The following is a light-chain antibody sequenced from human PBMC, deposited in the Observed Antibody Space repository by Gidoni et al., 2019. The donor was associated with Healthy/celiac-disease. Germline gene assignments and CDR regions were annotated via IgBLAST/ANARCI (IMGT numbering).Light chain of an antibody. CDR1: QNVRSY. J-gene: IGKJ2*01. CDR3: QERSNWPLYT. CDR2: NAS. V-gene: IGKV3-11*01. Sequence: EIVLTQSPATLSLSPGERATLSCRASQNVRSYLVWYQQKPGQAPRLLIYNASNRATCIPARFSGSGSGTDFTLTISSLEPEDFAVYYCQERSNWPLYTFGQGTKLEIK.